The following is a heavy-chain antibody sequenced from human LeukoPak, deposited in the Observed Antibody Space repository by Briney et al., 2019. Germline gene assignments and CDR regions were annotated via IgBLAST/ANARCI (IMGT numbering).Heavy chain of an antibody. J-gene: IGHJ4*02. CDR3: ARAVEFDY. CDR1: GFILSNYR. CDR2: ISSSGNSR. V-gene: IGHV3-48*04. Sequence: GGSLRLSCAASGFILSNYRMNWVRQAPGKGLEWVSYISSSGNSREYADSVKGRFTISRDNAKNSLYLQMNSLRAEDTAVYYCARAVEFDYWGQGTLVTVSS.